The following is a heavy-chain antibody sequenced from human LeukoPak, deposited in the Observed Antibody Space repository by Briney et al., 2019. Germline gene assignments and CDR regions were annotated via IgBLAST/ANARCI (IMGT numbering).Heavy chain of an antibody. CDR1: GGSISSYY. J-gene: IGHJ6*02. CDR2: IYYSGST. V-gene: IGHV4-59*08. CDR3: ARYALSYGAYGMDV. D-gene: IGHD4-17*01. Sequence: SETLSLTCTVSGGSISSYYWSWTRQPPGKGLEWIGYIYYSGSTNYNPSLKSRVTISVDTSKNQFSLKLSSVTAADTAVYYCARYALSYGAYGMDVWGQGTTVTVSS.